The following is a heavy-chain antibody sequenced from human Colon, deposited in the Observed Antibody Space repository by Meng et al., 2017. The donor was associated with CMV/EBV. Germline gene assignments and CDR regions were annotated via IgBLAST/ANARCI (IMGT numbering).Heavy chain of an antibody. J-gene: IGHJ5*02. V-gene: IGHV4-39*07. Sequence: SETLSLTCTVSSGSISSSSYYWGWIRQPPGKGLEWIGSIYYSGSTYYNPSLKSRVTISVDTSKNQFSLKLSSVTAADTAVYYCARDLRFENWFDPWGQGTLVTVSS. D-gene: IGHD5/OR15-5a*01. CDR1: SGSISSSSYY. CDR2: IYYSGST. CDR3: ARDLRFENWFDP.